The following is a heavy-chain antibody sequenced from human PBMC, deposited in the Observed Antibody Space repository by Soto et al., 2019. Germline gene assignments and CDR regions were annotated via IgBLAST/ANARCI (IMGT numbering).Heavy chain of an antibody. V-gene: IGHV3-23*01. CDR2: ISASGIDT. J-gene: IGHJ6*02. CDR3: AKAHAIYYYYGMDV. Sequence: EVQLLESGGGLVQPGGSLRLSYAASGFTFSRYAMSWVRQAPGKGLEWVSAISASGIDTYYADSVKGRFTISRNKSKNTLYLQMNSLRAEDTAVYYCAKAHAIYYYYGMDVWGQGTTVTVSS. D-gene: IGHD2-2*01. CDR1: GFTFSRYA.